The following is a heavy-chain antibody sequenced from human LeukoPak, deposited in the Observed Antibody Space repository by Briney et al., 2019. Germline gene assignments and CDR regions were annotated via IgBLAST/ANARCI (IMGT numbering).Heavy chain of an antibody. Sequence: ASVKVSCKASGYAFSSYGIIWVRQAPGQGLQWMGWVSPFNGNTDYAPKLQGRVTMTTDTSTTTAYMELRSLTSDDTAVYYCARRGGSYSHSDFWGQGTLVTVSS. CDR2: VSPFNGNT. D-gene: IGHD1-26*01. CDR3: ARRGGSYSHSDF. CDR1: GYAFSSYG. V-gene: IGHV1-18*01. J-gene: IGHJ4*02.